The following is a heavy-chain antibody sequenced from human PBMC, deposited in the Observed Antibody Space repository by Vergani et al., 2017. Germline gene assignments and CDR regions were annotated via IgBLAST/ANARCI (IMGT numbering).Heavy chain of an antibody. D-gene: IGHD1-7*01. V-gene: IGHV3-74*03. J-gene: IGHJ4*02. CDR3: ITGTTEPY. CDR2: INSDGDIT. CDR1: GFTLGQYW. Sequence: EVQLVESGGGLVQPGGSLRLSCAASGFTLGQYWMHWVRQTPGTGLEWVSRINSDGDITKYADSVKGRFTISRDNTKNTLYLQMNSLRADDTAVYYCITGTTEPYWGQGTLVTVSS.